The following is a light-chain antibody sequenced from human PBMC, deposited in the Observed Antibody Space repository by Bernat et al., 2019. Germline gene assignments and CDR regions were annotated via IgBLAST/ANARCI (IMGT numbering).Light chain of an antibody. CDR1: SLRSYY. CDR2: GKN. Sequence: SSELTQDPAVSVALGQTVRITCQGDSLRSYYASWYQQKPGQAPVLVIYGKNNRPSGIPDRFSGSSSGNTASLTITGAQAEDEADYYCNSRDSSGNHLVFGGVTMLTVL. CDR3: NSRDSSGNHLV. J-gene: IGLJ2*01. V-gene: IGLV3-19*01.